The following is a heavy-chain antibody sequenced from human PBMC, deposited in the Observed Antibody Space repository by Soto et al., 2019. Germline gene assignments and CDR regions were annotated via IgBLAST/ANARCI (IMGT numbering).Heavy chain of an antibody. Sequence: EVQLVESGGGLVQPGRSLRLSCAATGFTFSSYEFNWVRQTPGKGLEWISYIGTSDTNIYYADSVKGRFTVSRDNAKNSLYLQMNSLSAEDTAIYHCAREELNCGGDCFAFWGQGALVTVSS. J-gene: IGHJ4*02. CDR1: GFTFSSYE. CDR3: AREELNCGGDCFAF. CDR2: IGTSDTNI. V-gene: IGHV3-48*03. D-gene: IGHD2-21*01.